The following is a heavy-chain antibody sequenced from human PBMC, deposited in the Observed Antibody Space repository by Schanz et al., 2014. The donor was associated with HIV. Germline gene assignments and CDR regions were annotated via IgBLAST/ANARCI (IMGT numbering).Heavy chain of an antibody. CDR1: GGTLSNYA. J-gene: IGHJ4*02. V-gene: IGHV1-69*01. D-gene: IGHD3-22*01. CDR3: VRVANYDGDDYYQRSHFDL. CDR2: IMPKFGTE. Sequence: QVQLVQSGAEVKKTGSPVKVSCKAFGGTLSNYAISWVRQAPGQGLEWLGLIMPKFGTENYAQKYQGRVTLTADATTAYMXLSSLKFEDTAVYYCVRVANYDGDDYYQRSHFDLWGQGTLVTVSS.